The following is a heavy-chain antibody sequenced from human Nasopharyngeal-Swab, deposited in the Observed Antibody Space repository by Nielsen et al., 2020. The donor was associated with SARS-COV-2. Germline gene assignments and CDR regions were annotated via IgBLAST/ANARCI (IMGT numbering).Heavy chain of an antibody. CDR1: GFTFSSYW. J-gene: IGHJ4*02. CDR3: ARDVDMAATNFDY. Sequence: GESLKISCAASGFTFSSYWMHWVRQAPGKGLVWVSRINSDGISTTYADSVKGRFTISRDNAKNTLYLQMNSLRAEDTAVYYCARDVDMAATNFDYWGQGTLVTVSS. D-gene: IGHD5-24*01. V-gene: IGHV3-74*01. CDR2: INSDGIST.